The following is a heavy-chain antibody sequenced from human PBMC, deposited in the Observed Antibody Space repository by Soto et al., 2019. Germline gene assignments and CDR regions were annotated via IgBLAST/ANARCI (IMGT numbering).Heavy chain of an antibody. Sequence: LSLTCAVYGGSFSGYYWSWIRQPPGKGLEWIGEINHSGSTNYNPSLKSRVTISVDTSKNQFSLKLSSVTAADTAVYYCARVLGAAAGLWGQGTLVTVSS. CDR1: GGSFSGYY. V-gene: IGHV4-34*01. J-gene: IGHJ4*02. CDR3: ARVLGAAAGL. D-gene: IGHD6-13*01. CDR2: INHSGST.